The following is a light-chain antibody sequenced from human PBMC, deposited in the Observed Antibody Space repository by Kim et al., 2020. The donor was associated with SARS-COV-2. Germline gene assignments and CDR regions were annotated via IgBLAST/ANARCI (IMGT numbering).Light chain of an antibody. CDR1: QSVRNF. V-gene: IGKV3-11*01. CDR2: DVS. CDR3: QQRFSWPLT. Sequence: LSPGERATLSCRASQSVRNFLAWYQQKPGQAPRLLIYDVSNRATGIPARFSGGGSGTDFTLTISSLEPEDFAVYYCQQRFSWPLTFGGGTKVDIK. J-gene: IGKJ4*01.